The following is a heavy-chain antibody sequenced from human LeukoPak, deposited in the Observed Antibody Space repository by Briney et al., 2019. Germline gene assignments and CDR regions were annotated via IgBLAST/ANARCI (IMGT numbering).Heavy chain of an antibody. CDR3: TTDSLRMGVTGLDY. CDR2: IKSKTDGGTT. CDR1: GFTFSSCA. Sequence: GGSLRLSCAASGFTFSSCAMSWVRQAPGKGLEWVGRIKSKTDGGTTDYAAPVKGRFIISRDDSKKTLYLLMNSLKNEDTAVYFCTTDSLRMGVTGLDYWGQGTLVTVSS. J-gene: IGHJ4*02. D-gene: IGHD1-26*01. V-gene: IGHV3-15*01.